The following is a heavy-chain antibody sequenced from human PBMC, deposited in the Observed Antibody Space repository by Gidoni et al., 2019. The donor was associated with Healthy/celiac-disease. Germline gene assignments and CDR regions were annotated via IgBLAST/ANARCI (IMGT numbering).Heavy chain of an antibody. V-gene: IGHV4-39*01. CDR3: ARHLNPTGIDP. J-gene: IGHJ5*02. Sequence: QLQLPESGPGLVKPSQTLSLTCTVSGGSISSSSYSWGWIRQPPGKGLEWIGRLYYSGSTYYNPSLKSRVTISVDTSKNQFSLKLSSVTAADTAVYYCARHLNPTGIDPWGQGTLVTVSS. CDR2: LYYSGST. CDR1: GGSISSSSYS.